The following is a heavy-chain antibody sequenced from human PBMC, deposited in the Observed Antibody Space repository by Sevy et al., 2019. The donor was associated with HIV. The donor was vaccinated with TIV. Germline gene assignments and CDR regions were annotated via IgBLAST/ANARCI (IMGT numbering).Heavy chain of an antibody. V-gene: IGHV3-9*01. CDR3: AKAGRRRQLVRGWYYFDY. CDR2: ISWNSGSI. Sequence: GGSLRLSCAASGFTFDDYAMHWVRQAPGKGLEWVSGISWNSGSIGYADSVKGRFTISRDNAKNSLYLQMNSLRAEDTALYYCAKAGRRRQLVRGWYYFDYWGQGTLVTVSS. D-gene: IGHD6-13*01. CDR1: GFTFDDYA. J-gene: IGHJ4*02.